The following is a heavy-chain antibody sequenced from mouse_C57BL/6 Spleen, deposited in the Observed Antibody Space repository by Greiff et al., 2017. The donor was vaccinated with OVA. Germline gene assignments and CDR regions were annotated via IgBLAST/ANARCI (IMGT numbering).Heavy chain of an antibody. J-gene: IGHJ2*01. CDR2: INPSTGGT. CDR3: ARPVREYYFDY. Sequence: EVQLQQSGPELVKPGASVKISCKASGYSFTGYYMNWVKQSPEKSLEWIGEINPSTGGTTYNQKFKAKATLTVDKSSSTAYMQLKSLTSEDSAVYYCARPVREYYFDYWGQGTTLTVSS. CDR1: GYSFTGYY. D-gene: IGHD1-1*01. V-gene: IGHV1-42*01.